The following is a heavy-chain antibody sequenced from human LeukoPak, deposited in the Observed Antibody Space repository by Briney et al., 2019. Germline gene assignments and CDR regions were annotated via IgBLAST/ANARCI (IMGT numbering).Heavy chain of an antibody. CDR1: GYTFTSYY. CDR3: ATALHDGELDY. Sequence: ASVKVSCKASGYTFTSYYMHWVRQAPGQGLEWMGIINPSGGSTSYAQKFQGRVTMTRDMSTSTVYMELSSLRSEDTAVYYCATALHDGELDYWGQGTLVTVSS. V-gene: IGHV1-46*01. CDR2: INPSGGST. J-gene: IGHJ4*02.